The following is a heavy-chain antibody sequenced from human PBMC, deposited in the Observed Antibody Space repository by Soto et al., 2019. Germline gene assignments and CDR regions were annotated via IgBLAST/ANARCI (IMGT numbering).Heavy chain of an antibody. CDR2: IWYDGSNK. Sequence: GGSLRLSCAASGFTFSSYGMHWVRQAPGKGLEWVAVIWYDGSNKYYADSVKGRFTISRDNSKNTLYLQMNSLRAEDTAVYYCAREGYCSGGSCQGWFDPWGQGTLVTVSS. V-gene: IGHV3-33*01. J-gene: IGHJ5*02. D-gene: IGHD2-15*01. CDR1: GFTFSSYG. CDR3: AREGYCSGGSCQGWFDP.